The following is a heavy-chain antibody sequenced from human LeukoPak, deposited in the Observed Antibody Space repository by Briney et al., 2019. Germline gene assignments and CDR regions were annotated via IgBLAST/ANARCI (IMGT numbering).Heavy chain of an antibody. CDR1: GYSISSGYY. CDR3: ARVDLRAAFFDY. D-gene: IGHD2-15*01. J-gene: IGHJ4*02. Sequence: SETLSLTCTVSGYSISSGYYWGWIRQPPGKGLEWIGSIFHSGTTGYNPSLKSRVTMSVDTSKNQFSLNLSSVTAADTAVYYCARVDLRAAFFDYWGQGTLVTVSS. V-gene: IGHV4-38-2*02. CDR2: IFHSGTT.